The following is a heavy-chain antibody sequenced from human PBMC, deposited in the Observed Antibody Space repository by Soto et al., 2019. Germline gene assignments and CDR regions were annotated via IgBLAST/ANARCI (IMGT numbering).Heavy chain of an antibody. D-gene: IGHD4-17*01. CDR2: LYDVDGS. V-gene: IGHV3-53*01. Sequence: DVQLVESGGGLIQPGESLRLSCAAFGLTISGKKYVAWLRQAPGKGLEWVSALYDVDGSFYADSVKGRFAISRDNSKNTLYLQMNSLRVEDTAVYFCARVYGYLPSYFDYWGQGILVTVSS. CDR3: ARVYGYLPSYFDY. J-gene: IGHJ4*01. CDR1: GLTISGKKY.